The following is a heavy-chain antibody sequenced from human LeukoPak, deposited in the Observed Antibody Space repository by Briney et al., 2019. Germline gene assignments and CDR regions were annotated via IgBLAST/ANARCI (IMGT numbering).Heavy chain of an antibody. CDR1: GGSISSGSYY. V-gene: IGHV4-61*02. Sequence: SETLSLTCTVSGGSISSGSYYWSWIRQPAGKGLEWIGRIYTSGSTNYNPSLKSRVTISVDTSKNQFSLKLSSVTAADTAVYYCAREGKDYADAFDVWGQGTMVTVSS. D-gene: IGHD4-17*01. J-gene: IGHJ3*01. CDR3: AREGKDYADAFDV. CDR2: IYTSGST.